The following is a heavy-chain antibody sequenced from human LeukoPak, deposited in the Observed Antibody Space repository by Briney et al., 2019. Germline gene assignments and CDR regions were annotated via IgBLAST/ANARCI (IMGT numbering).Heavy chain of an antibody. V-gene: IGHV3-23*01. CDR2: INGIGGST. D-gene: IGHD4-23*01. CDR3: ARSAFYGGTGYYSDY. Sequence: GGSLRLSCAASGFTFSTYAMSWVRQAPGKGLEWVSAINGIGGSTYYADSVKGRFTISRDDSKNTLYLQTNSLRAEDTAVYYCARSAFYGGTGYYSDYWGQGVLVSVSS. CDR1: GFTFSTYA. J-gene: IGHJ4*02.